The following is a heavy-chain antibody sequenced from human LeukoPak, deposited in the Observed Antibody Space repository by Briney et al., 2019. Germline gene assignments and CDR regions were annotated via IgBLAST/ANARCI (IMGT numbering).Heavy chain of an antibody. CDR1: GYSISSGYY. CDR2: IYHSGST. J-gene: IGHJ3*02. V-gene: IGHV4-38-2*02. Sequence: SETLSLTCTVSGYSISSGYYWGWIRQPPGKGLEWIGSIYHSGSTYYNPSLKSRVTISVDTSKNQFSLKLSSVTAADTAVYYCARALPGSAMIVVVILGDAFDIWGQGTMVTVSS. CDR3: ARALPGSAMIVVVILGDAFDI. D-gene: IGHD3-22*01.